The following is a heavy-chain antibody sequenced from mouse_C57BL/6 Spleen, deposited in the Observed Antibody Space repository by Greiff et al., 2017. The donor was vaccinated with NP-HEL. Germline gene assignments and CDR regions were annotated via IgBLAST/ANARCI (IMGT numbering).Heavy chain of an antibody. Sequence: EVQLQQSGPELVKPGASVKISCKASGYTFTDYNMNWVKQSNGKSLEWIGVINPNYGTTSYNQKFKGKATLTVDQSSSTAYMQLNSLTSEDSAVYYCARGYCGSGYAWFAYWGQGTLVTVSA. D-gene: IGHD1-1*01. V-gene: IGHV1-39*01. CDR3: ARGYCGSGYAWFAY. CDR1: GYTFTDYN. CDR2: INPNYGTT. J-gene: IGHJ3*01.